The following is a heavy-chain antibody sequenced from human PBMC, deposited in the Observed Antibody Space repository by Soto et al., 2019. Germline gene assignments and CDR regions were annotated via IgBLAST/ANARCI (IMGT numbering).Heavy chain of an antibody. D-gene: IGHD2-15*01. Sequence: GGSLRLSCASSGFTFDDYAMHWAREAPGKGLEWVSGISWISCSIGYADSVKARFTITRDNAKDTVYMTINSLRAEDTGLYYCAKLDCSGGSCYTLVAWNAFDIWGQGTIVIVSS. CDR2: ISWISCSI. J-gene: IGHJ3*02. CDR3: AKLDCSGGSCYTLVAWNAFDI. V-gene: IGHV3-9*01. CDR1: GFTFDDYA.